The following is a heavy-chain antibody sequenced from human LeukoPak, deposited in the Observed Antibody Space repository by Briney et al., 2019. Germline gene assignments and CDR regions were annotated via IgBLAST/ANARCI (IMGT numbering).Heavy chain of an antibody. J-gene: IGHJ3*02. CDR2: ISYDGSNK. V-gene: IGHV3-30-3*01. CDR1: GFIFSSYA. D-gene: IGHD6-25*01. CDR3: ARERSSEGLDAFDI. Sequence: PGRSLRLSCAASGFIFSSYAMHWVRQAPGKGLEWVAVISYDGSNKYYADSVKGRFTISRDNSKNTLYLQMNSLRAEDTAVYYCARERSSEGLDAFDIWGQGTMVTVSS.